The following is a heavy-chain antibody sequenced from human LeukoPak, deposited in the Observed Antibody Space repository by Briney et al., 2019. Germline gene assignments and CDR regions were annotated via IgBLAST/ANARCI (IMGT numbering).Heavy chain of an antibody. Sequence: GGSLRLSCAASAFTVSSNYMSWVRQAPGKGLEWVSSISSSSSYIYYADSVKGRFTISRDNAKNSLYLQMNSLRAEDTAVYYCARVRSRAVAGVDYWGQGTLVTVSS. CDR2: ISSSSSYI. CDR3: ARVRSRAVAGVDY. CDR1: AFTVSSNY. V-gene: IGHV3-21*01. D-gene: IGHD6-19*01. J-gene: IGHJ4*02.